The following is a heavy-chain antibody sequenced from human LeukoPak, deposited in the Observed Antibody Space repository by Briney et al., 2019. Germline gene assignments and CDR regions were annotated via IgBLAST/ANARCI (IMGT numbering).Heavy chain of an antibody. Sequence: GGSLRLSCAASGFTFSSYGMHWVRQAPGKGLEWVAVISYDGSNKYYADSVKGRFTISRDNSKNTLYLQMNSLRAEDTAVYYCAKEEFTIFDYWGQGTLVTVSS. CDR1: GFTFSSYG. J-gene: IGHJ4*02. CDR3: AKEEFTIFDY. D-gene: IGHD3-10*01. CDR2: ISYDGSNK. V-gene: IGHV3-30*18.